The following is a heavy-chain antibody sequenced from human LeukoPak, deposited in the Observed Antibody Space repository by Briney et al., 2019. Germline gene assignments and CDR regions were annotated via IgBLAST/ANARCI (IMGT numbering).Heavy chain of an antibody. J-gene: IGHJ4*02. V-gene: IGHV1-69*05. Sequence: SVKVSCKASGGTFSSYAISWVRQAPGQGLEWMGGIIPIFGTANYAQKFQGRVTITTDESTSTAYMELSSLRSEDTAVYYCATHPAMVRGVIEYYFDYWGQGTLVTVSS. CDR1: GGTFSSYA. CDR3: ATHPAMVRGVIEYYFDY. CDR2: IIPIFGTA. D-gene: IGHD3-10*01.